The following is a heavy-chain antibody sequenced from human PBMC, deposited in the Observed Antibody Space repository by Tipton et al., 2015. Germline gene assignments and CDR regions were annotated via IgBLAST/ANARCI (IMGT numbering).Heavy chain of an antibody. CDR1: GGSVSSGSYY. J-gene: IGHJ4*02. D-gene: IGHD5-12*01. CDR3: ARSGGYGWDS. CDR2: ISFSDTT. V-gene: IGHV4-61*01. Sequence: TLSLTCTVSGGSVSSGSYYWSWIRQPPGKGLEWIGYISFSDTTHYNPSLKRRVTISLDTSKNQFSLTLNSVTAADTAVYYCARSGGYGWDSWGQGTLVTVSS.